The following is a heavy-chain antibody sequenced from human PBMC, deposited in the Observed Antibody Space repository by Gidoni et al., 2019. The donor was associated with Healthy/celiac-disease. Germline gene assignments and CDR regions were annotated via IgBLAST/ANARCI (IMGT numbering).Heavy chain of an antibody. J-gene: IGHJ4*02. D-gene: IGHD3-10*01. Sequence: QLQLQESGPGLVKPSEPLSPTRTVPGASISSSSYYWGWIRQPPGKGLEWIGSIYYSGSTYYNPSLKSRVTISVDTSKNQFSLKLSSVTAADTAVYYCARHYYGSGSDYWGQGTLVTVSS. CDR2: IYYSGST. CDR3: ARHYYGSGSDY. V-gene: IGHV4-39*01. CDR1: GASISSSSYY.